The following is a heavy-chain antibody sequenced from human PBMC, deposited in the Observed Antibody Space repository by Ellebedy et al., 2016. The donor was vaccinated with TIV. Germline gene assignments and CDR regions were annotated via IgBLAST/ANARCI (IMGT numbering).Heavy chain of an antibody. D-gene: IGHD3-10*01. CDR3: TRVQVRGVMSFDY. V-gene: IGHV3-49*03. CDR1: GFTFGDYA. J-gene: IGHJ4*02. CDR2: IRSKAYGGTT. Sequence: GGSLRLSXTASGFTFGDYAMSWFRQAPGKGLEWVGFIRSKAYGGTTEYAASVKGRFTISRDDSKSIAYLQMNSLKTEDTAVYYCTRVQVRGVMSFDYWGQGTLVTVSS.